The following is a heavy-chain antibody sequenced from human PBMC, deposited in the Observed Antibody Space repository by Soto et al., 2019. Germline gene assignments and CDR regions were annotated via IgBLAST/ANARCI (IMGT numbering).Heavy chain of an antibody. Sequence: QVQLVQSGAEVKKPGSSVKVSCKASGGTFSNYPVSWVRQAPGQGLEWMGGIIPIFGKVNYAQKFQARLTITADESPSTAYMELSSLRSEDTAVYYCARGNHRWLQLWYFDLWGRGTLVTVSS. D-gene: IGHD5-12*01. CDR3: ARGNHRWLQLWYFDL. J-gene: IGHJ2*01. CDR2: IIPIFGKV. CDR1: GGTFSNYP. V-gene: IGHV1-69*12.